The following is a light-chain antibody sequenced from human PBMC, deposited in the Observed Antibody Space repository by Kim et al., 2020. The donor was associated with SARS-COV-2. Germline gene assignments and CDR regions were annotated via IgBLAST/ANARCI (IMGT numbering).Light chain of an antibody. CDR2: GKN. J-gene: IGLJ1*01. Sequence: SSELTQDPAVSVALGQTVRITCQGDSLRSYYASWYQQKPGQAPVLVIYGKNNRPSGIPDRFSGSSSGNTASLTITGAQAEDEADYYCNSRDSNGNHPVFG. CDR3: NSRDSNGNHPV. CDR1: SLRSYY. V-gene: IGLV3-19*01.